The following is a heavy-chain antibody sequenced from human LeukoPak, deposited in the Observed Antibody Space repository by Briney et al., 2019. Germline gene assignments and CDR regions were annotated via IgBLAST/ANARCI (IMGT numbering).Heavy chain of an antibody. J-gene: IGHJ6*03. CDR2: IRSKANSYAT. D-gene: IGHD3-9*01. Sequence: GGSLRLSCAASGFTFSGSAMHWVRQASGKGLEWVGRIRSKANSYATACAASVKGRFTISRDDSKNTAYLQMNSLKTEDTAVYYCTITDILTGYYTSSSYYYYMDGWGKGTTVTISS. V-gene: IGHV3-73*01. CDR1: GFTFSGSA. CDR3: TITDILTGYYTSSSYYYYMDG.